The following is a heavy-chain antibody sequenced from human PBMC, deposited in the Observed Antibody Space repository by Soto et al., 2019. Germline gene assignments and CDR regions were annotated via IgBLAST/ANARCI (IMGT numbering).Heavy chain of an antibody. D-gene: IGHD3-3*01. CDR3: ARDGLPNYYFWSGYQIDY. V-gene: IGHV3-21*01. CDR2: ISSSISYI. CDR1: GFTFSSYS. Sequence: EVQLVESGGGLVKPGGSLRLSCAASGFTFSSYSMNWVRQAPGKGLEWVSSISSSISYIYYADSVKGRFTISRDNAKNSLYLQMNSLRAEDTAVYYCARDGLPNYYFWSGYQIDYWGQGTLVTVSS. J-gene: IGHJ4*02.